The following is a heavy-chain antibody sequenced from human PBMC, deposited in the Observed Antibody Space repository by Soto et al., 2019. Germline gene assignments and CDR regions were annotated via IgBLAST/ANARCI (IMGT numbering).Heavy chain of an antibody. V-gene: IGHV3-23*01. CDR3: AKDSFGGELNYFDY. D-gene: IGHD3-16*01. CDR2: ISGSGGST. CDR1: GFTFSSYS. J-gene: IGHJ4*02. Sequence: GGSLRLSCAASGFTFSSYSMSWVRQAPGKGLEWVSAISGSGGSTYYADSVKGRFTIIRDISKNTLYLQMNSLRAEDEAVYFCAKDSFGGELNYFDYWGQGTLVTVSS.